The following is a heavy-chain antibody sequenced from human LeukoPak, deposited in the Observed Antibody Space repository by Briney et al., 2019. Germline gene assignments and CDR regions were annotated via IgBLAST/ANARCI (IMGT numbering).Heavy chain of an antibody. CDR1: GFTFSDHY. CDR3: ARNTHNYGGPLDY. D-gene: IGHD4-11*01. V-gene: IGHV3-72*01. CDR2: TRNKANSYTT. Sequence: GGSLRLSCAASGFTFSDHYMDWVRQAPGKGPEWVGRTRNKANSYTTEYAASVKGRFTISRDDSKNSLYLQMNSLRAEDTAVYYCARNTHNYGGPLDYWGQGTLVTVSS. J-gene: IGHJ4*02.